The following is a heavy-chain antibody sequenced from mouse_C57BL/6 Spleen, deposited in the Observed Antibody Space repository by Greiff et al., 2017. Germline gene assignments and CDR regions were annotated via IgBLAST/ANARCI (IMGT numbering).Heavy chain of an antibody. CDR3: ARNPFITTVVALDY. V-gene: IGHV2-2*01. Sequence: QVHVKQSGPGLVQPSQSLSITCTVSGFSLTSYGVHWVRQSPGKGLEWLGVIWSGGSTDYNAAFISRLSISKDNSKSQVFFKMNSLQADDTAIYYCARNPFITTVVALDYWGQGTTLTVSS. D-gene: IGHD1-1*01. CDR1: GFSLTSYG. CDR2: IWSGGST. J-gene: IGHJ2*01.